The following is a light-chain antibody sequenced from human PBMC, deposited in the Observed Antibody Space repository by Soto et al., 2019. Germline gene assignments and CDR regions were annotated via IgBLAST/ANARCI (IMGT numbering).Light chain of an antibody. V-gene: IGKV3-20*01. CDR1: HSVSSNH. Sequence: EIVLTQSPGTLSLSPGEIATLSFSASHSVSSNHLAWYQQKPGQAPRLLISGVSSRATRIPDRFRGSGSGTDFTLTITSLEPEDIAEYYCEHYCSRTRTFGQGTKVDIK. J-gene: IGKJ1*01. CDR3: EHYCSRTRT. CDR2: GVS.